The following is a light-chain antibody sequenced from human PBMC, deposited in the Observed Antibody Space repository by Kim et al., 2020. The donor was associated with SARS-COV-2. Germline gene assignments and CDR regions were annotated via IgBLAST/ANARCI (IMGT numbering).Light chain of an antibody. V-gene: IGKV3-20*01. J-gene: IGKJ2*01. CDR2: GAS. CDR1: QSVNSRY. Sequence: EIVLTQSPGTLSLSPGERATLSCRASQSVNSRYLAWYQVRPGQAPRLLIFGASSWATCVPDRFSGSGSGTDFTLTISGLEPEDFAVYYCQQYGTLPYTFGQGTKLEI. CDR3: QQYGTLPYT.